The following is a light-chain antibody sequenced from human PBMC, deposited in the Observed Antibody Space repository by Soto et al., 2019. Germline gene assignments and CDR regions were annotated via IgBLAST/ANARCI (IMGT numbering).Light chain of an antibody. CDR2: DAS. CDR3: QQSFSTPRT. J-gene: IGKJ1*01. CDR1: QSISSY. V-gene: IGKV1-39*01. Sequence: DIQMTQSPSSLSASVGDRVTITCRASQSISSYLNWYQQKQGKAPKXXIYDASSLESGVPSRFRGSGSGTDFTLTISSLKPEDFATYYCQQSFSTPRTFGQGTKVDIK.